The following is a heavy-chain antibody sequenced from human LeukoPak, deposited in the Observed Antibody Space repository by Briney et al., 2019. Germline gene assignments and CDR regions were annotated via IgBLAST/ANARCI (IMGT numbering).Heavy chain of an antibody. CDR2: IIPIFGTA. D-gene: IGHD3-22*01. Sequence: SVKVSCKASGYTFINNWMHWVRQAPGQGLEWMGGIIPIFGTANYAQKFQGRVTITADKSTSTAYMELSSLRSEDTAVYYCARESPYYYDSSGPMVPLFDYWGQGTLVTVSS. J-gene: IGHJ4*02. CDR1: GYTFINNW. V-gene: IGHV1-69*06. CDR3: ARESPYYYDSSGPMVPLFDY.